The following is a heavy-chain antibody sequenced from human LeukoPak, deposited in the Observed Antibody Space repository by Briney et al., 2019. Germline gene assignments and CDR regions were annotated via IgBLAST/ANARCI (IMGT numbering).Heavy chain of an antibody. V-gene: IGHV4-61*02. Sequence: PSETLSLTCRVSGGSISSGSYYGSWIRQPAGKGLEWIGRIYTSGSTNYNPSLKSRVTISVDTSKNQFSLKLSSVTAADTAVYYCASEGDYYDSRDASIDIWGQGTMVTVSS. CDR1: GGSISSGSYY. CDR2: IYTSGST. J-gene: IGHJ3*02. CDR3: ASEGDYYDSRDASIDI. D-gene: IGHD3-22*01.